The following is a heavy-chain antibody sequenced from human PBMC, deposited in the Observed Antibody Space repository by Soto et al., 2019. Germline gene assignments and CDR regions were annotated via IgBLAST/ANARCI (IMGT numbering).Heavy chain of an antibody. Sequence: PSETLSLTCAVYGGSFSGYYGSWIRQPPGKGLEWIGEINHSGSTNYNPSLKSRVTISVDTSKNQFSLKLSSVTAADTAVYYCARGYSSSSSLSYYYYYMDVWGKGTTVTVSS. CDR1: GGSFSGYY. V-gene: IGHV4-34*01. D-gene: IGHD6-6*01. J-gene: IGHJ6*03. CDR2: INHSGST. CDR3: ARGYSSSSSLSYYYYYMDV.